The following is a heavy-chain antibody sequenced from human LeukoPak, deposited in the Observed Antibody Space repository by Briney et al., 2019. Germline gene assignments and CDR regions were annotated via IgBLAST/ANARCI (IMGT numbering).Heavy chain of an antibody. CDR1: GYTFTAYY. CDR3: ARAPTYYYDSSGYYIDY. J-gene: IGHJ4*02. Sequence: ASVKVSCKASGYTFTAYYIHWVRQAPGQGLEGMGWINPNSDGTNYAQKFQGRVTVTRDTSISTAYMELSRLRSDDTAVYYCARAPTYYYDSSGYYIDYWGQGTLVTVSS. D-gene: IGHD3-22*01. CDR2: INPNSDGT. V-gene: IGHV1-2*02.